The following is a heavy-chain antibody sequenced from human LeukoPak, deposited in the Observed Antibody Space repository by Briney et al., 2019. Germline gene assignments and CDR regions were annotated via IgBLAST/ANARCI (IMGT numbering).Heavy chain of an antibody. J-gene: IGHJ4*02. Sequence: ASVKVSCKASGYSFTTHGISWVRQAPGHGLEWMGWINPYNGKTKSSQEFQDRVTMTSDTSTSTIYLELRSLGSDDAAVFYYARDTPQHLKRFDAWGQGTLVTVSS. V-gene: IGHV1-18*04. D-gene: IGHD6-13*01. CDR1: GYSFTTHG. CDR2: INPYNGKT. CDR3: ARDTPQHLKRFDA.